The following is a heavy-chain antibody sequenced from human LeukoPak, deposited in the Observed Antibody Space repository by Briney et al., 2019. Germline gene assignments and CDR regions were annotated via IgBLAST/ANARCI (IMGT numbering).Heavy chain of an antibody. J-gene: IGHJ2*01. V-gene: IGHV4-59*01. CDR1: GGSINNYY. D-gene: IGHD3-16*01. CDR2: IYYSGTT. Sequence: PSETLSLTCTVSGGSINNYYWSWIRQPPEKGLEWIGYIYYSGTTNSHPSLKSRVTISMDTSNNQFSLKVRSVTAADTAVYYCARRTWGNEWYSDLWGRGTLVTVSS. CDR3: ARRTWGNEWYSDL.